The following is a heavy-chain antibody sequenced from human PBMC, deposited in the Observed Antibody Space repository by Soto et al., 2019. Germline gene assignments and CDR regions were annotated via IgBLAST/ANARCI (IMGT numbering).Heavy chain of an antibody. V-gene: IGHV3-30*18. CDR2: ISYDGSNK. CDR3: AKDPYYYDSSGYYPDFDY. D-gene: IGHD3-22*01. Sequence: GGSLRLSCAASGFTFSSYGMHWVRQAPGKGLEWVAVISYDGSNKYYADSVKGRFTISRDNSKNTLYLQMNSLRAEDTAVYYCAKDPYYYDSSGYYPDFDYWGQGTLVTVSS. CDR1: GFTFSSYG. J-gene: IGHJ4*02.